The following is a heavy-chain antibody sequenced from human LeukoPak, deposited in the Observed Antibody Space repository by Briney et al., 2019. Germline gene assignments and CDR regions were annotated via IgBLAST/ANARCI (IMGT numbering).Heavy chain of an antibody. J-gene: IGHJ6*03. D-gene: IGHD2-2*01. CDR3: ARTTLGYCSSTSCYGDYYMDV. CDR2: INPNSGGT. CDR1: GYTFTGYY. V-gene: IGHV1-2*02. Sequence: ASVKVSCKASGYTFTGYYMHWVRQAPGQGLEWMGWINPNSGGTNHAQKFQGRVTMTRDTSISTAYMELSRLRSDDTAVYYCARTTLGYCSSTSCYGDYYMDVWGKGTTVTVSS.